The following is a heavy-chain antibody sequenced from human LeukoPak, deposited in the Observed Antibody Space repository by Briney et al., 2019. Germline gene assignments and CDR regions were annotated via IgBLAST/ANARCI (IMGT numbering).Heavy chain of an antibody. CDR1: GFTFSSYA. CDR2: ISGSGGST. V-gene: IGHV3-23*01. Sequence: PGVSLRLYCAASGFTFSSYAMSWVRQARGKGLEWVSAISGSGGSTYYADSVKGRFTISRDNSKNTLYLQMNSLRAEDTAVYYCALMGVVVVPAATFDYWGQGTLVTVSS. CDR3: ALMGVVVVPAATFDY. D-gene: IGHD2-2*01. J-gene: IGHJ4*02.